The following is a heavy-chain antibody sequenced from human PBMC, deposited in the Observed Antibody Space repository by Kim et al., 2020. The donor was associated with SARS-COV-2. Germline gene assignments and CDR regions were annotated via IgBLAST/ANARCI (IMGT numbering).Heavy chain of an antibody. J-gene: IGHJ6*02. CDR1: GFTFSSYS. V-gene: IGHV3-21*01. CDR2: ISSSSYI. D-gene: IGHD3-16*01. CDR3: ARDLGSPVSYYGMDV. Sequence: GGSLRLSCAASGFTFSSYSMNWVRQAPGKGLEWVSSISSSSYIYYADSVKGRFTISRDNAKNSLYLQMNSLRAEDTAVYYCARDLGSPVSYYGMDVWGQGTTVTVSS.